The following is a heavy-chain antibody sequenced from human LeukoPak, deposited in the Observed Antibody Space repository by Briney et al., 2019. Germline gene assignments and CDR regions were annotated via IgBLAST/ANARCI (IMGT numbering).Heavy chain of an antibody. Sequence: PGGSLRLSCTASGFTFSSFWMTWVRQAPGKGLEWVANINRDGSQTYYVDSVKGRFTISRDNAKNSLYLQMNSLRAEDTAVYYCARTLGGYSYGYVGYYFDYWGQGTLVTVSS. V-gene: IGHV3-7*01. CDR2: INRDGSQT. J-gene: IGHJ4*02. CDR1: GFTFSSFW. CDR3: ARTLGGYSYGYVGYYFDY. D-gene: IGHD5-18*01.